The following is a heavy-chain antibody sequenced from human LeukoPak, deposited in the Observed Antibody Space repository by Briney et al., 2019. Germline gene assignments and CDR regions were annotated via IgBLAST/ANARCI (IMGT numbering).Heavy chain of an antibody. CDR2: IIPILGIA. Sequence: ASVKISCNASGGTFSSYTISWVRQAPGQGLEWMGRIIPILGIANYAQKFQGRVTITADKSTSTAYMELSSLRSEDTAVYYCARALYCSSTSCFNNWFDPWGQGTLVTVSS. J-gene: IGHJ5*02. V-gene: IGHV1-69*02. CDR3: ARALYCSSTSCFNNWFDP. D-gene: IGHD2-2*01. CDR1: GGTFSSYT.